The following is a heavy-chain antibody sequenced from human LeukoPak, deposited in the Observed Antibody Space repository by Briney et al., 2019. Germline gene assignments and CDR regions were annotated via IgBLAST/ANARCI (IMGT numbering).Heavy chain of an antibody. Sequence: ASVKVSCKASGGTFSSYTISWVRQAPGQGREWMGRIIPILGIANYAQKFQGRVTITADKSTSTAYMELSSLRSEDTAVYYRARDPSIAVAGLFDYWGQGTLVTVSS. D-gene: IGHD6-19*01. CDR3: ARDPSIAVAGLFDY. J-gene: IGHJ4*02. CDR1: GGTFSSYT. V-gene: IGHV1-69*04. CDR2: IIPILGIA.